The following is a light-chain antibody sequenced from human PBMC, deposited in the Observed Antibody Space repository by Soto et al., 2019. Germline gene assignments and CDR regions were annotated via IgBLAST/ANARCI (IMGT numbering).Light chain of an antibody. CDR1: RSNIGAGYD. CDR2: GNS. J-gene: IGLJ1*01. CDR3: QSYDSSLSGWV. Sequence: SVLTQPPSVSGAPGQRVTISCTGSRSNIGAGYDVHWYQQLPGTAPKLLIYGNSNRPSGVPDRFSGSKSGTSASLAITGLQAEDEADYYCQSYDSSLSGWVFGTGTKLTVL. V-gene: IGLV1-40*01.